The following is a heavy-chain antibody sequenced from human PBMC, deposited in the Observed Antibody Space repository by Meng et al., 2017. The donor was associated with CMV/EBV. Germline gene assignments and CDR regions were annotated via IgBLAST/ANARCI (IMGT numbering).Heavy chain of an antibody. J-gene: IGHJ6*02. Sequence: SLRLSCAASGFTFDDYAMHWVRQAPGKGLEWVSGISWNSGSIGYADSVKGRFTISRDNAKNSLYLQMNSLRAEDTAVYYCAREDYGYYGMDVWGQGTTVTVSS. CDR2: ISWNSGSI. CDR1: GFTFDDYA. CDR3: AREDYGYYGMDV. V-gene: IGHV3-9*01.